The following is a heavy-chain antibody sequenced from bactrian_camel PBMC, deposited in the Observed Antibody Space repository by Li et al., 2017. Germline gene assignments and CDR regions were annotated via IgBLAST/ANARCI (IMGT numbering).Heavy chain of an antibody. CDR3: AAGHGDIFADPLPDSLRPHCALVIYKY. D-gene: IGHD1*01. J-gene: IGHJ4*01. CDR1: GFPFSTYF. CDR2: IYSDGKRT. Sequence: HVQLVESGGGSVRAGGSLRLSCAASGFPFSTYFMGWARQAPGKELEWLGTIYSDGKRTYYSDSVQGRFTISRDNAENTVYLQMNVLKPEDTAVYYCAAGHGDIFADPLPDSLRPHCALVIYKYWGQGTQVTVS. V-gene: IGHV3S9*01.